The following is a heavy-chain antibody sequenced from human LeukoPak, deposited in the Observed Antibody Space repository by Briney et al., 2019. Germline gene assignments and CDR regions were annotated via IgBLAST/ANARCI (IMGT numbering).Heavy chain of an antibody. CDR1: GGSISGDH. CDR2: VYSSGNT. V-gene: IGHV4-59*08. Sequence: SETLSLTCTVSGGSISGDHWNWIRQPPGKGLEWIGYVYSSGNTNYNPSLKSRVTISIDTSKNQFSLKLSSVTAADTAVYYCARRNDFGIWGQGTMVTVSS. CDR3: ARRNDFGI. J-gene: IGHJ3*02.